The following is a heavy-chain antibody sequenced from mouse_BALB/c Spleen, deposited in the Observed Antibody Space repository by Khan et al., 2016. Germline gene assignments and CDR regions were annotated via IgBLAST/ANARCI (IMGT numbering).Heavy chain of an antibody. V-gene: IGHV5-12-1*01. J-gene: IGHJ3*01. CDR2: IINGSGTT. D-gene: IGHD2-14*01. CDR1: GIAFSNYD. CDR3: ATRWYYRYDEGVGD. Sequence: EVELVESGGGLVKPGGSLKLSCAASGIAFSNYDMSWVRQTPEKRLEWVAYIINGSGTTYYPDTVKDRFTFSRDNATNTLYLQMTSLKSEDTAMYFCATRWYYRYDEGVGDWGQGTRVTVSA.